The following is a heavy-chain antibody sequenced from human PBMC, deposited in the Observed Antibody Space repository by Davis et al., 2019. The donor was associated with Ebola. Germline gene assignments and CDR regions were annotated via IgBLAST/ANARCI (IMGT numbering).Heavy chain of an antibody. J-gene: IGHJ6*02. Sequence: MPSETLSLTCAVYGGSFSGYYWTWIRQPPGKGLEWIGEINYSGSTNYNPSLKSRVTISVDTSKNQFSLKLSSVTAADTAAYYCARGGGFGGYGMDVWGQGTTVTVSS. D-gene: IGHD3-10*01. V-gene: IGHV4-34*01. CDR3: ARGGGFGGYGMDV. CDR1: GGSFSGYY. CDR2: INYSGST.